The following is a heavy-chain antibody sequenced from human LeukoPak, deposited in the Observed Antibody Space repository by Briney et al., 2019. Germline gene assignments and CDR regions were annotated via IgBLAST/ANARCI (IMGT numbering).Heavy chain of an antibody. CDR1: AFSLNAYN. CDR2: ISYTGTYI. CDR3: VRDRGTYRPIDY. J-gene: IGHJ4*02. D-gene: IGHD1-26*01. Sequence: AGGSLRLSCAASAFSLNAYNMNWVRQAPGKGLEWVSSISYTGTYIYYADSVKGRFTISRDNAQNSLYLQMNSLRAEDTAIYYCVRDRGTYRPIDYWGQGTLVTVSS. V-gene: IGHV3-21*04.